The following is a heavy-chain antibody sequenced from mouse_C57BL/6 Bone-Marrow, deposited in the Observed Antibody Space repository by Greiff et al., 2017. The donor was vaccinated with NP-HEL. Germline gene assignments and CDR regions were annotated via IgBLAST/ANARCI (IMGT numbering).Heavy chain of an antibody. CDR2: IYPGSGST. Sequence: QVQLQQSGAELVKPGASVKMSCKASGYTFTSYWITWVKQRPGQGLEWIGDIYPGSGSTNYNEKFKSKATLTVDTSSSTAYMQLSSLTSEDSAVYDCARWIIYDGYYEFAYWGQGTLVTVSA. CDR3: ARWIIYDGYYEFAY. V-gene: IGHV1-55*01. D-gene: IGHD2-3*01. J-gene: IGHJ3*01. CDR1: GYTFTSYW.